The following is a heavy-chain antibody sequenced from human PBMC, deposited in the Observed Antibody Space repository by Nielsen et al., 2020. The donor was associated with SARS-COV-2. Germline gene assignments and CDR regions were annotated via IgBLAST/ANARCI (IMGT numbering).Heavy chain of an antibody. CDR1: GYTFTSYG. V-gene: IGHV1-18*01. CDR3: ARAKGGGDGYNSDAFDI. CDR2: ISAYNGNT. Sequence: ASVKVSCKASGYTFTSYGISWVRQAPGQGLEWMGWISAYNGNTNYAQKLQGRVTMTTDTSTSTAYMELRSLRSDDTAVYYCARAKGGGDGYNSDAFDIWGQGTMVTVSS. J-gene: IGHJ3*02. D-gene: IGHD5-24*01.